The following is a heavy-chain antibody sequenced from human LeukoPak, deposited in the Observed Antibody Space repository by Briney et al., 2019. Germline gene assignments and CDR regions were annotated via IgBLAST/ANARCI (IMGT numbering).Heavy chain of an antibody. V-gene: IGHV3-48*04. CDR3: ARDHNWIDAGLGY. CDR1: RFTFSNFN. D-gene: IGHD2-2*03. J-gene: IGHJ4*02. CDR2: ISSSGSTI. Sequence: TGGSPRLSCAASRFTFSNFNMNWVRQAPGKGLEWVSYISSSGSTIYYADSVKGRFTISRDNAKNSLYLQMYSLRAEDTALYYCARDHNWIDAGLGYWGQGTLVTVSS.